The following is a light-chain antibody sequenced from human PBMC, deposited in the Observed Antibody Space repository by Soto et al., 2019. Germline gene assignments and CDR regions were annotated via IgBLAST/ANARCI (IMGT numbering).Light chain of an antibody. CDR3: QSYDNSLSGHVV. Sequence: QSVLTQPPSVSGAPGQRVTISCTGSSSNIGALYDVNWYQQLPGTAPKLLIYDNNNRPSGVPDRFPGSKSGTSASLAITGLQAEDEADYYCQSYDNSLSGHVVFGGGTKVTVL. J-gene: IGLJ2*01. CDR2: DNN. CDR1: SSNIGALYD. V-gene: IGLV1-40*01.